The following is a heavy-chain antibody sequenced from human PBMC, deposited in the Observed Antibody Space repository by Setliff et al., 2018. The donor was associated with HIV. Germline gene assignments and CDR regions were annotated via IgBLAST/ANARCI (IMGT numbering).Heavy chain of an antibody. D-gene: IGHD3-10*01. CDR3: ATVPPSGTYLDY. CDR2: SIPSGTT. CDR1: GDSVTSRSYS. J-gene: IGHJ4*02. Sequence: SETLSLTCDVSGDSVTSRSYSWTWIRQPPGKGLEWMGYSIPSGTTYYSPSLKSRLTISIDKSMNHFSLTLSSVTVADTAVYYCATVPPSGTYLDYWGPGMLVTVSS. V-gene: IGHV4-30-2*01.